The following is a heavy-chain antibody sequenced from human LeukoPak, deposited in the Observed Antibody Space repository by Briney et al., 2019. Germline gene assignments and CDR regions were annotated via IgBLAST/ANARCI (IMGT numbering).Heavy chain of an antibody. CDR3: ARRTRGSTPSYYYYYYMDV. D-gene: IGHD2-2*01. Sequence: SETLSLTCTVSGGPISSYYWSWIRQPPGKGLEWIGYIYTSGSTNYNPSLKSRVTISVDTSKNQFSLKLSSVTAADTAVYYCARRTRGSTPSYYYYYYMDVWGKGTTVTVSS. CDR1: GGPISSYY. J-gene: IGHJ6*03. CDR2: IYTSGST. V-gene: IGHV4-4*09.